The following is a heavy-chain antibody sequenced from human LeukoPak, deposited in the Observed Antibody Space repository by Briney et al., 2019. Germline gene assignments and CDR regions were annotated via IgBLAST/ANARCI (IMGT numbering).Heavy chain of an antibody. CDR3: ARVVVPNLNWFDP. V-gene: IGHV3-74*01. Sequence: GGSLRLSCAASGFTFSSYWTHWVRQVPGKGLVWVSRINSDGSTTSYADSVKGRFTISRDNAKNTLYLQMNSLTAEDTAVYYCARVVVPNLNWFDPWGQGTLVTVSS. D-gene: IGHD2-15*01. CDR2: INSDGSTT. CDR1: GFTFSSYW. J-gene: IGHJ5*02.